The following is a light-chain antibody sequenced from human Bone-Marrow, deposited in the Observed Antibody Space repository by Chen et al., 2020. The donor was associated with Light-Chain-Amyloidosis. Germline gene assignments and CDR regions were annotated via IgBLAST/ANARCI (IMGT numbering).Light chain of an antibody. CDR3: SSYTITNTLV. Sequence: QSALTQPASVSGSPGQSTTISCTGTSSDVGDDNHVSWYQQHPDKAPKLMIYEVTNRPSWVPDRFSGSKSDNTASLTISGLQTEDEADYFCSSYTITNTLVFGSGTRVTVL. J-gene: IGLJ1*01. V-gene: IGLV2-14*01. CDR2: EVT. CDR1: SSDVGDDNH.